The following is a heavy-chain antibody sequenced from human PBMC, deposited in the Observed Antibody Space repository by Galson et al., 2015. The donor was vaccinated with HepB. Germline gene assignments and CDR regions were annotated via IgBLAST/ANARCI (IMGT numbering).Heavy chain of an antibody. D-gene: IGHD3-10*01. CDR3: ARDSGLNSPLGR. CDR2: ISYDGSNK. CDR1: GFTFSSYA. V-gene: IGHV3-30-3*01. J-gene: IGHJ4*02. Sequence: SLRLSCAASGFTFSSYAMHWVRQAPGKGLEWVAVISYDGSNKYYADSVKGRFTISRDNSKNTLYLQMNSLRAEDTAVYYCARDSGLNSPLGRWGQGTLVTVSS.